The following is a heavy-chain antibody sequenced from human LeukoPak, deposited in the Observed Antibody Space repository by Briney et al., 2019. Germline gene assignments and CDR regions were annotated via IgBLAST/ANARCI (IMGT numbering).Heavy chain of an antibody. CDR1: GYSISSGYY. Sequence: PSETLSLTCAVSGYSISSGYYWGWIRQPPGKGLEWIGSIYHSGSTYYNPSLKSRVTISVDTSKNQFSLKLSSVTAADTAVYYCARDIFPSWTMSREDYWGQGTLVTVSS. V-gene: IGHV4-38-2*02. D-gene: IGHD3/OR15-3a*01. CDR3: ARDIFPSWTMSREDY. CDR2: IYHSGST. J-gene: IGHJ4*02.